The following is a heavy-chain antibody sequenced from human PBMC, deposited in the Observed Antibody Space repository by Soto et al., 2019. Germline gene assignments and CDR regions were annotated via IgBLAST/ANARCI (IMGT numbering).Heavy chain of an antibody. Sequence: SETLSLTCTVSGGSVSSVSYYWSWIRQPPGKGLEWIGYIYYSGSTNYNPSLKSRVTISVDTSKNQFSLKLSSVTAADTAVYYCARDQGIQLWSTLVYYYYGMDVWGQGTTVTVSS. CDR2: IYYSGST. CDR1: GGSVSSVSYY. CDR3: ARDQGIQLWSTLVYYYYGMDV. V-gene: IGHV4-61*01. J-gene: IGHJ6*02. D-gene: IGHD5-18*01.